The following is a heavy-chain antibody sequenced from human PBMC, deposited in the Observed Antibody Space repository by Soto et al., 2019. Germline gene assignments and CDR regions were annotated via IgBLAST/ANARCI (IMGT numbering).Heavy chain of an antibody. CDR3: ARGRGTAFYYYYYYMDV. J-gene: IGHJ6*03. D-gene: IGHD5-18*01. V-gene: IGHV1-8*01. CDR1: GYTFTSYD. Sequence: QVQLVQSGAEVKKPGASVKVSCKASGYTFTSYDINWVRQATGQGLEWMGWMNPNSGNTGYAQKFQGRVTMTRNTSIRTAYMELSSLRSEGTAVYYCARGRGTAFYYYYYYMDVWGKGTTVTVSS. CDR2: MNPNSGNT.